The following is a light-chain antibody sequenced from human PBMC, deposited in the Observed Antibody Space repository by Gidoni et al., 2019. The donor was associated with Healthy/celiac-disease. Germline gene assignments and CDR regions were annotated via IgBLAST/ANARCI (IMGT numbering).Light chain of an antibody. CDR1: QSVSSSY. CDR3: QQYGSSHT. V-gene: IGKV3-20*01. J-gene: IGKJ4*01. Sequence: EIVLTQSPGTLSLSPGERATHSCRASQSVSSSYLAWYQQKPGQAPRLLIYGASSRATGIPDRFSGSGSGTDFTLTISRLEPEDFAVYYCQQYGSSHTFGGGTKVEIK. CDR2: GAS.